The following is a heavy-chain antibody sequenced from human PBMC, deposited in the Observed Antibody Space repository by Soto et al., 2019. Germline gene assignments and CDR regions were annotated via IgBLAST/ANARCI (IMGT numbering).Heavy chain of an antibody. CDR2: ISWNSGSI. CDR3: AKDEGYCTSASCLTGAFDI. CDR1: GFTFDDHA. D-gene: IGHD2-2*01. Sequence: DVQLVESGGGLVQPGRSVRLSCAASGFTFDDHAIHWVRQAPGKGLEWVSGISWNSGSIGYADSVKGRFTISRDNAKNSLYLQMNSLRPEDTALYYCAKDEGYCTSASCLTGAFDIWGQGTMVTVSS. V-gene: IGHV3-9*01. J-gene: IGHJ3*02.